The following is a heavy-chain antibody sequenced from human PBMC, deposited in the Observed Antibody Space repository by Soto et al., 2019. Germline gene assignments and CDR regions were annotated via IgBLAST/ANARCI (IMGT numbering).Heavy chain of an antibody. CDR2: ISAYNGNT. J-gene: IGHJ4*02. V-gene: IGHV1-18*01. Sequence: ASVKVSCKASGYTFTSYGISWVRQAPGQGLEWMGWISAYNGNTNYAQKLQGRVTMTTDTSTSTAYMELRSLRSDDTAVYYCARDQRFWVGGGQTFDYWGQGTLVTVPQ. D-gene: IGHD2-15*01. CDR3: ARDQRFWVGGGQTFDY. CDR1: GYTFTSYG.